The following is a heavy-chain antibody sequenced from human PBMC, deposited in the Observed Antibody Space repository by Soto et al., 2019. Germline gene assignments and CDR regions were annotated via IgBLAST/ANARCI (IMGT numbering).Heavy chain of an antibody. D-gene: IGHD3-9*01. CDR3: ARSTGLLRYFDWDHPNAFDI. CDR2: INPNSGGT. V-gene: IGHV1-2*02. CDR1: GYTFTGYY. J-gene: IGHJ3*02. Sequence: ASVKVSCKASGYTFTGYYMNWVRQAPGQGLEWMGWINPNSGGTNYAQKFQGRVTMTRDTSISTAYMELSRLRSDDTAVYYCARSTGLLRYFDWDHPNAFDIWGQGTMVTVSS.